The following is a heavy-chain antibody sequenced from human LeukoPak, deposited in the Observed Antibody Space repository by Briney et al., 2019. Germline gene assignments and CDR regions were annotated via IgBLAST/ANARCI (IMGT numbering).Heavy chain of an antibody. CDR3: ARRVQPYYFDF. CDR1: GGSISSSSYF. J-gene: IGHJ4*02. Sequence: SETLSLTCTVSGGSISSSSYFWGWIRQPPGTGLEWTGSIYYSGSTYYNPSFKSRVTISVDTSKNQFSLKLSTVTAADTAVYYCARRVQPYYFDFWGQGTLVTVSS. V-gene: IGHV4-39*01. CDR2: IYYSGST. D-gene: IGHD6-13*01.